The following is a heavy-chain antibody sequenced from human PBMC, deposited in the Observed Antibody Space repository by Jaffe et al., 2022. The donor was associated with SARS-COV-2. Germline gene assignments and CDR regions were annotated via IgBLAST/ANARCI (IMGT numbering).Heavy chain of an antibody. CDR3: ARRPEYFDAFDI. J-gene: IGHJ3*02. D-gene: IGHD2-2*01. CDR1: GGSISSGSYY. Sequence: QVQLQESGPGLVKPSQTLSLTCTVSGGSISSGSYYWSWIRQPAGKGLEWIGRIYTSGSTNYNPSLKSRVTISVDTSKNQFSLKLSSVTAADTAVYYCARRPEYFDAFDIWGQGTMVTVSS. V-gene: IGHV4-61*02. CDR2: IYTSGST.